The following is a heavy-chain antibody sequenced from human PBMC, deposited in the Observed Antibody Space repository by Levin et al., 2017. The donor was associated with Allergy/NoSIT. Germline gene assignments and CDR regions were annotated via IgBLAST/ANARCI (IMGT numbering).Heavy chain of an antibody. V-gene: IGHV3-23*01. Sequence: GGSLRLSCAASGFTISTYAMSWVRQAPGQGLEWVSTLTGSGGSTSYRDSVKGRFIISRDNSKNTLYVQMNSLRAEDTAFYYCARVWRSGGSCHDYWGQGTLVTVSS. J-gene: IGHJ4*02. CDR2: LTGSGGST. CDR1: GFTISTYA. D-gene: IGHD2-15*01. CDR3: ARVWRSGGSCHDY.